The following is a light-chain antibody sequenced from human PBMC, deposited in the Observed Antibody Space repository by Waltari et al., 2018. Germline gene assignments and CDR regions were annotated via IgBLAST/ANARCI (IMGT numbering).Light chain of an antibody. CDR1: QRLTKNF. CDR2: GAS. V-gene: IGKV3-20*01. Sequence: VLTQSPGTLSLSPGERATLSCRASQRLTKNFLASYQRKPGQTPRLLIYGASSRAAGIPDRFSGSGSGTDFTLTISRLEPEDFAVYYCQQYGSSIMYTFGQGTKLEIK. J-gene: IGKJ2*01. CDR3: QQYGSSIMYT.